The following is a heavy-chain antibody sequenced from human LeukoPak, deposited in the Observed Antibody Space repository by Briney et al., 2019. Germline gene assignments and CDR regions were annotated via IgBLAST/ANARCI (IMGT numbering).Heavy chain of an antibody. Sequence: SETLSLTCAVSAYSISSGYYWGWIRQSPGKGLDWIGSIYHSGIIYYNPSLKSRVTISVDMSKNQFSLRLSSVTAADTAVYYCARGGIAVAGVTLKYWGQGTLVTVS. D-gene: IGHD6-19*01. CDR3: ARGGIAVAGVTLKY. V-gene: IGHV4-38-2*01. CDR1: AYSISSGYY. J-gene: IGHJ4*02. CDR2: IYHSGII.